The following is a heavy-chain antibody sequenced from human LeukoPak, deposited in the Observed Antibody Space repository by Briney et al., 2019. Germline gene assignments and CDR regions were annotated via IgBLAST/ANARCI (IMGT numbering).Heavy chain of an antibody. CDR1: GFTFSSYA. J-gene: IGHJ6*02. D-gene: IGHD6-13*01. V-gene: IGHV3-30*04. Sequence: GGSLRLSCAASGFTFSSYAMHWVRQAPSKGLEWVAVISYDGSNKYYADSVKGRFTISRDNSKNTLYLQMNSLRAEDTAVYYCAKDQYGSSGINYYYYGMDVWGQGITVTVSS. CDR3: AKDQYGSSGINYYYYGMDV. CDR2: ISYDGSNK.